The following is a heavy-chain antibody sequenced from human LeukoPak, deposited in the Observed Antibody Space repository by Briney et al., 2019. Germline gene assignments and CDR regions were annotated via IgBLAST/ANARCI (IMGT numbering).Heavy chain of an antibody. D-gene: IGHD6-19*01. CDR2: INPNSGGT. J-gene: IGHJ4*02. CDR1: GYTFIGYY. Sequence: GASVKVSCKASGYTFIGYYMHGVLQAPGQGLEWMGWINPNSGGTNYAQKFQGRVTMIRDTSISTAYMELSRLRSDDTAVYYCARVPVSVAGRDYWGQGSLVTVSS. V-gene: IGHV1-2*02. CDR3: ARVPVSVAGRDY.